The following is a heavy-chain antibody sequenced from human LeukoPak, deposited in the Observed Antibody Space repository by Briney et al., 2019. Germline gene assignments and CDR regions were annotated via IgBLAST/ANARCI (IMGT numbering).Heavy chain of an antibody. CDR2: IKQDGSQK. Sequence: GGTLRLSCAASEFTFASYWMSWVRQPPGKGLEWVANIKQDGSQKYYVDSLKGRFTISRDNAKNSLYLQMNNLRAEDTAIYYCTRVFYYGSRYYYMDVWGKGTTVTISS. V-gene: IGHV3-7*01. D-gene: IGHD3-10*01. CDR1: EFTFASYW. CDR3: TRVFYYGSRYYYMDV. J-gene: IGHJ6*03.